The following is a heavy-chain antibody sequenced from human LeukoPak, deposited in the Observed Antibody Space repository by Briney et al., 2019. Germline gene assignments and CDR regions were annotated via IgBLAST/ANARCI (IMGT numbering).Heavy chain of an antibody. Sequence: GGSLRLSCAASGFTFSSYSMNWVRQAPGKGLEWVSSISSSSSYIYYADSVKGRFTISRDNAKNSLYLQMNSLRAEDTAVYYCARGHGSGWDFDYWSQGTLVTVSS. D-gene: IGHD6-19*01. V-gene: IGHV3-21*01. CDR1: GFTFSSYS. CDR2: ISSSSSYI. J-gene: IGHJ4*02. CDR3: ARGHGSGWDFDY.